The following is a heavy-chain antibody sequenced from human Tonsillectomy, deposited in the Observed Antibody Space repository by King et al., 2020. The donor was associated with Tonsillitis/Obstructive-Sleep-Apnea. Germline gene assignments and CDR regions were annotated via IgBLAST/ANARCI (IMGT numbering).Heavy chain of an antibody. D-gene: IGHD3-3*01. Sequence: VQLQESGPGLVKPSETLSLTCTVSGGSVSSGSYYWSWIRQPPGKGLEWIGYIYYSGSTNYNPSLKSRVTLSVDTSKNQFSLKLSSVTAAATAVYYCARDRYYDFWSGYFYYFDYWGQGTLVTVSS. V-gene: IGHV4-61*01. CDR2: IYYSGST. CDR1: GGSVSSGSYY. J-gene: IGHJ4*02. CDR3: ARDRYYDFWSGYFYYFDY.